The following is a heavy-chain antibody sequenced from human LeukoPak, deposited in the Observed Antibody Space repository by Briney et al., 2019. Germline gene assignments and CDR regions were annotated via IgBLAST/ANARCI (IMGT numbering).Heavy chain of an antibody. J-gene: IGHJ4*02. V-gene: IGHV1-69*13. D-gene: IGHD3-10*01. CDR2: IIPIFGTA. Sequence: SVKVSCKASGSTFSSYAISWVRQAPGQGLEWMGGIIPIFGTANYAQKFQGRVTITADESTSTAYMELSSLRSEDTAVYYCARGGSGSYYLYYFDYWGQGTLVTVSS. CDR1: GSTFSSYA. CDR3: ARGGSGSYYLYYFDY.